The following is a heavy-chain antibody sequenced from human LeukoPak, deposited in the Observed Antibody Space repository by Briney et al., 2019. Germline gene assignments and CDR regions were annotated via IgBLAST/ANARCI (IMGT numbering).Heavy chain of an antibody. CDR2: ISSSSSYI. Sequence: GGSLRLSCAASGFTFSSYSMNWVRQAPGKGLEWVSSISSSSSYIYYADSVKGRFTISRGNAKNSLYLQMNSLRAEDTAVYYCARDWAQYYYDSSGSDAFDIWGQGTMVTASS. J-gene: IGHJ3*02. CDR1: GFTFSSYS. CDR3: ARDWAQYYYDSSGSDAFDI. V-gene: IGHV3-21*01. D-gene: IGHD3-22*01.